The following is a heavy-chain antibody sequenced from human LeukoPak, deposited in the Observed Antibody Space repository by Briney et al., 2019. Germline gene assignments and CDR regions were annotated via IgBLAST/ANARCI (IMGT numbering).Heavy chain of an antibody. D-gene: IGHD6-6*01. Sequence: SETLSLTCTVSGGSMSTNSYYWGWIRQPPGKGMEWIGSIYYSGTTHYNPSLKSRVTISVDTSKNQFSLKLSSVTAADTAVYYCARLTFGSSSVDYWGQGTLVTVSS. J-gene: IGHJ4*02. V-gene: IGHV4-39*07. CDR1: GGSMSTNSYY. CDR3: ARLTFGSSSVDY. CDR2: IYYSGTT.